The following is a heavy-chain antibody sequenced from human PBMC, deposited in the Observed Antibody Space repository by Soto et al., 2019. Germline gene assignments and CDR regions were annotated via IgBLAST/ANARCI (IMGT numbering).Heavy chain of an antibody. CDR2: IYYSGST. J-gene: IGHJ4*02. CDR3: ARGSTYYYDSSGFPLPRELYYFDY. CDR1: GGSISSGGYY. D-gene: IGHD3-22*01. Sequence: SETLSLTCTVSGGSISSGGYYWSWIRQHPGKGLEWIGYIYYSGSTYYNPSLKSRVTISVDTSKNQFSLKLSSVTAADTAVYYCARGSTYYYDSSGFPLPRELYYFDYWGQGTLVTVSS. V-gene: IGHV4-31*03.